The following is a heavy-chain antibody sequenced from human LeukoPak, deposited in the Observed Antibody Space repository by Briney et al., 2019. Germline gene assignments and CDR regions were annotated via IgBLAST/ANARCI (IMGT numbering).Heavy chain of an antibody. CDR2: ISGDGGST. CDR1: AFTFDDYA. CDR3: AKVPIAAAGTFWFDP. Sequence: PGGSLRLSCAASAFTFDDYAMHWVRHAPGKGMEWVSLISGDGGSTYYADSVKGRFTISRDNSKNSLYLQMNSLRTEGTALYYCAKVPIAAAGTFWFDPWGQGTLVTVSS. J-gene: IGHJ5*02. D-gene: IGHD6-13*01. V-gene: IGHV3-43*02.